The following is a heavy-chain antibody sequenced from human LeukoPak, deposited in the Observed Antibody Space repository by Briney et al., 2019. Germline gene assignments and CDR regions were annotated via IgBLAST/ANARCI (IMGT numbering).Heavy chain of an antibody. CDR1: GDSISSYY. CDR3: ARAVLWRSGPPPELDLFDY. D-gene: IGHD2/OR15-2a*01. V-gene: IGHV4-59*01. Sequence: SETLSLTCTVSGDSISSYYWSWIRQPPGKGLEWIGYIYYSGSTNYNPSLKSRVTISVDTSKNQFSLKLSSVTAADTAVYYCARAVLWRSGPPPELDLFDYWGQGTLVTVSS. J-gene: IGHJ4*02. CDR2: IYYSGST.